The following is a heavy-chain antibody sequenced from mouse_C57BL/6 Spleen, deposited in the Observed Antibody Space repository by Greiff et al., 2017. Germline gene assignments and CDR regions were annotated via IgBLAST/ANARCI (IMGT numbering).Heavy chain of an antibody. Sequence: EVMLVESGGGLVKPGGSLKLSCAASGFTFSSYAMSWVRQTPEKRLEWVATISDGGSYTYYPDNVKGRFTISRDNAKNNLYLQMSHLKSEDTAMYYCARDGFRCRDYAMDYWGQGTSVTVSS. CDR2: ISDGGSYT. D-gene: IGHD6-1*01. CDR1: GFTFSSYA. V-gene: IGHV5-4*01. J-gene: IGHJ4*01. CDR3: ARDGFRCRDYAMDY.